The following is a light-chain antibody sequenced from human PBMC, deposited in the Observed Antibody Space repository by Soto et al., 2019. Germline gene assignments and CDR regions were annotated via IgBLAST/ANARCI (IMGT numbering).Light chain of an antibody. J-gene: IGLJ2*01. CDR3: SSYAGSNIGV. CDR2: EVS. V-gene: IGLV2-8*01. CDR1: SSDVGGYNY. Sequence: QSVLTQPPSASGSPGQSVTISCTGTSSDVGGYNYVSWYQQHPGNAPKLMIYEVSKRPSGVPDRFSGSKSGNTASLTVSGLQAEDEADYYCSSYAGSNIGVFGGGTKVTVL.